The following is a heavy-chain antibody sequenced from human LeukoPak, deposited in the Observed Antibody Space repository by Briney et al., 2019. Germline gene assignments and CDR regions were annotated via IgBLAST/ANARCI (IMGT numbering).Heavy chain of an antibody. J-gene: IGHJ5*02. CDR3: ARGVRPYGWFDP. CDR2: IYYSGST. V-gene: IGHV4-39*07. Sequence: SETLSLSCIVSGGSISTSSFYWGWIRQPPGKGLEWIGSIYYSGSTYYNPSLKSRVTISVDTSKKQFSLKLSFVTAADTAVYYCARGVRPYGWFDPWGQGTLVTVSS. CDR1: GGSISTSSFY. D-gene: IGHD4-17*01.